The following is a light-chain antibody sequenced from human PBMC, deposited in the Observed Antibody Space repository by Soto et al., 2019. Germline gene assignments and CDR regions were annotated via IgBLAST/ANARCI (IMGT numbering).Light chain of an antibody. CDR3: AAWEDIRNGYV. J-gene: IGLJ1*01. CDR2: SNY. V-gene: IGLV1-44*01. CDR1: SSNIESNT. Sequence: QPVLTQPPSASGAPGQRVTISCSGSSSNIESNTVTWYQQLPGTAPKLVIYSNYDRPSGVPDRFSGSTSGTSASLVSRGLQSEDEADYYCAAWEDIRNGYVFGGGTKVTVL.